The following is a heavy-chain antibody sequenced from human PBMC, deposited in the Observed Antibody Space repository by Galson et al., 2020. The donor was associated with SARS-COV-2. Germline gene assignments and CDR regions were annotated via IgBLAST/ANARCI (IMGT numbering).Heavy chain of an antibody. CDR1: GFTFSSYA. V-gene: IGHV3-30-3*01. CDR3: ERDGGNWFAP. Sequence: TGGSLRLSCAASGFTFSSYAMHWVRQAPGKGLEWVAVISYDGSNKYYADSVKGRFTISRDNSKNTLYLQMNSLRAEDTAVYYCERDGGNWFAPWGQGTLVTGSS. D-gene: IGHD3-3*01. CDR2: ISYDGSNK. J-gene: IGHJ5*02.